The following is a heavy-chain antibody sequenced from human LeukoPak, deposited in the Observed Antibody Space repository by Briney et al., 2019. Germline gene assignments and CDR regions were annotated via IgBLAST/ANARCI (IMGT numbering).Heavy chain of an antibody. J-gene: IGHJ5*02. CDR2: INHSGST. CDR3: ARGSRAARLRLNWFDP. Sequence: SETLSLTCAVYGGSFSGYYWSWIRQPPGKGLEWIGEINHSGSTNYNPSLKSRVTISVDTSKNQFSLKLSSVTAADTAVYYCARGSRAARLRLNWFDPWGQGTLVTVSS. D-gene: IGHD6-6*01. CDR1: GGSFSGYY. V-gene: IGHV4-34*01.